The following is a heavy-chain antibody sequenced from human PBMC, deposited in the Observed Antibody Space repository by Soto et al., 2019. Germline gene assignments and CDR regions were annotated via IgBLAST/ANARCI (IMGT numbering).Heavy chain of an antibody. CDR1: GGPLGSYY. J-gene: IGHJ5*01. CDR2: IFYSGST. Sequence: QVQLQESGPGLVKPSGTLSLTCPVSGGPLGSYYWSWFRQPPGKGLEWIGFIFYSGSTSYNPSLKSRVTISIDTSEYQFSLKLNSVTAADTAVYYCASMIGDPVLSFDSWGQGTLVAVSS. D-gene: IGHD3-10*02. CDR3: ASMIGDPVLSFDS. V-gene: IGHV4-59*01.